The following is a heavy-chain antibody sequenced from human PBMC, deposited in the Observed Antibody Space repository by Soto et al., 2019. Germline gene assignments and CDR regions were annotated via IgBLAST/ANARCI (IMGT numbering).Heavy chain of an antibody. J-gene: IGHJ4*02. CDR3: ACRVSSGWPYYFDY. CDR1: GFTFSSYW. D-gene: IGHD6-19*01. CDR2: IKQDGSEK. Sequence: PGGSLRLSCAASGFTFSSYWVSWVRQAPGKGLEWVANIKQDGSEKYYVDSVKGRFTISRDNAKNSLYLQMNSLRAEDTAVYYCACRVSSGWPYYFDYWGQGTLVTVSS. V-gene: IGHV3-7*01.